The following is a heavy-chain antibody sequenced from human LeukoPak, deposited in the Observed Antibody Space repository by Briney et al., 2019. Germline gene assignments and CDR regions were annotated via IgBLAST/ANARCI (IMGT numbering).Heavy chain of an antibody. J-gene: IGHJ6*03. CDR2: MNPNSGNT. Sequence: ASVKVSCKASGYTFTSYDINWVRQATGQGLEWMGWMNPNSGNTGYAQKFQGRVTITRSTSISTAYMELSGLRSEDTAVYYCARGLAAMVTYYYYYYMDVWGKGTTVTVSS. CDR1: GYTFTSYD. V-gene: IGHV1-8*03. D-gene: IGHD5-18*01. CDR3: ARGLAAMVTYYYYYYMDV.